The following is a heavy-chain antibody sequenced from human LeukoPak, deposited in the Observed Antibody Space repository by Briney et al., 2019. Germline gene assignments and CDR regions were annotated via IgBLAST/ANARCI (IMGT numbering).Heavy chain of an antibody. CDR1: GFTFSSYA. J-gene: IGHJ6*02. D-gene: IGHD1-26*01. V-gene: IGHV3-23*01. Sequence: GGSLRLSCAASGFTFSSYAMSWVRQAPGKGLEWVSAISGSGGSTYYADSVKGRFTISRDNSKNTLYLQMNSLRAEDTAVYYCAKVGLSPGEARYHYYGMDVWGQGTTVTVSS. CDR2: ISGSGGST. CDR3: AKVGLSPGEARYHYYGMDV.